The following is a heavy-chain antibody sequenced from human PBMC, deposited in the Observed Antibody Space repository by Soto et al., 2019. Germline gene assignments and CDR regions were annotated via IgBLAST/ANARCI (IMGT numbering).Heavy chain of an antibody. CDR1: GFTLQNYA. CDR3: ARAASYYGSDS. D-gene: IGHD3-10*01. CDR2: IYNDGST. Sequence: GGSLRLSCTASGFTLQNYAMAWVRQAPGKGLEWVSVIYNDGSTYYADSVKGRFTISRDDSKNTLYLQMHSLRAEDTAMYYCARAASYYGSDSWGQGTLVTVSS. J-gene: IGHJ4*02. V-gene: IGHV3-53*01.